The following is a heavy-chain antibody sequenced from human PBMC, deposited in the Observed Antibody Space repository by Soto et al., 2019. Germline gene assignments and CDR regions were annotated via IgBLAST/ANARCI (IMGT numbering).Heavy chain of an antibody. D-gene: IGHD2-8*01. V-gene: IGHV1-18*01. Sequence: GASVKVSCKASGYTFTSYGISWVRQAPGQGLEWMGWISAYNGNTNYAQKLQGRVTMTTDTSTSTAYMELRSLRSDDTAVYYCARVEYCTNGVCDYDYGMDVWGQGTTVTVSS. CDR1: GYTFTSYG. J-gene: IGHJ6*02. CDR2: ISAYNGNT. CDR3: ARVEYCTNGVCDYDYGMDV.